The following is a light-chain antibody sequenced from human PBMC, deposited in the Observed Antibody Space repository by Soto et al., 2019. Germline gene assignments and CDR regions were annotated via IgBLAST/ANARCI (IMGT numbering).Light chain of an antibody. V-gene: IGKV1-27*01. J-gene: IGKJ1*01. CDR2: ATS. CDR3: QRYNSAST. Sequence: DIQMTQSPSSLSASVGDRVTITCRASQDISNHLAWYQQKPGKVPDLLIYATSTLQSGVPPRFSGSGFGTSFILTISSLQPEDVATYYCQRYNSASTFGQGTKVEIK. CDR1: QDISNH.